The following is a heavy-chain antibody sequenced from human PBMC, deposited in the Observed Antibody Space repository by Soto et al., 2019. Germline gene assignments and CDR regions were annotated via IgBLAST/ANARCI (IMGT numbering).Heavy chain of an antibody. J-gene: IGHJ6*02. D-gene: IGHD5-12*01. CDR3: AREAVATSGFYYYYYYGMDV. V-gene: IGHV3-30-3*01. Sequence: QVQVVESGGGVVQPGRSLRLSCAASGFTFSSYAMHWVRQAPGKGLEWVAVISYDGSSKFYADSVKGRFTISRDNSKNTMYLQMSSLRGEDTAVYYCAREAVATSGFYYYYYYGMDVWGQGTTVTVSS. CDR2: ISYDGSSK. CDR1: GFTFSSYA.